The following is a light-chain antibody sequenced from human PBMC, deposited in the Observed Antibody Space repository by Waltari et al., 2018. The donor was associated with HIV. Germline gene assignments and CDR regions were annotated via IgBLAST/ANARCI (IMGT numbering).Light chain of an antibody. Sequence: QPVLTQPPSVSGAPGQRVTISCTRSSSNIGATYDVHWYQQLPGTAPKLLIYANNNRPSGVPDRFSGSKSGNTASLTISGLQAEDEANYYCSSYTSSITLVLFGGGTKLTVL. CDR1: SSNIGATYD. CDR3: SSYTSSITLVL. J-gene: IGLJ2*01. CDR2: ANN. V-gene: IGLV1-40*01.